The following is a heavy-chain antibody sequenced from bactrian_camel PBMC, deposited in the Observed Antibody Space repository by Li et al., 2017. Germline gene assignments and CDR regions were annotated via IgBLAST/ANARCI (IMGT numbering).Heavy chain of an antibody. CDR1: GFTFSDYG. V-gene: IGHV3S40*01. D-gene: IGHD2*01. CDR2: IDSGGSTT. CDR3: ATLEYRGGSYPSIFGN. Sequence: DVQLVESGGGSVQAGGSLRLSCVASGFTFSDYGMSWVRQTPGKGREWVASIDSGGSTTYYADSVKGRFTISRDNAKNTVYLQMNSLKSEDTALYYCATLEYRGGSYPSIFGNWGQGTQVTVS. J-gene: IGHJ6*01.